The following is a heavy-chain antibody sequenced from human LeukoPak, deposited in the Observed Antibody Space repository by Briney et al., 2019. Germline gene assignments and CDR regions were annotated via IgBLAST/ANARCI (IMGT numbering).Heavy chain of an antibody. Sequence: SETLSLTCTVSGGSISTYYWSWIRQPPGKGLEWLGYIHYIGTTNYNPSLKKRVTISLDTSKNQFSLNLGSVTAADTPVYSCARMGGYRGYATNWGQGTLVTVSS. CDR3: ARMGGYRGYATN. D-gene: IGHD5-12*01. CDR1: GGSISTYY. CDR2: IHYIGTT. J-gene: IGHJ4*02. V-gene: IGHV4-59*08.